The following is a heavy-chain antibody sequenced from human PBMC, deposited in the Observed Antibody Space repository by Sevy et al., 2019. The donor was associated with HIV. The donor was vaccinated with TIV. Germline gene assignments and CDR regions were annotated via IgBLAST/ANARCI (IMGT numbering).Heavy chain of an antibody. CDR3: ARSITMIVVVIDAFDI. D-gene: IGHD3-22*01. Sequence: GGSLRLSCAASGFTFSSYAMHWVRQAPGKGLEWVAVISYDGSNKYYADSVKCRFTISRDNSKNTLYLQMNSLRAEDTAVYYCARSITMIVVVIDAFDIWGQGTMVTVSS. V-gene: IGHV3-30-3*01. CDR2: ISYDGSNK. J-gene: IGHJ3*02. CDR1: GFTFSSYA.